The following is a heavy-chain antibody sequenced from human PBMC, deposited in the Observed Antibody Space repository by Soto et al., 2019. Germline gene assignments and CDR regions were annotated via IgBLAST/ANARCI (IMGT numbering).Heavy chain of an antibody. Sequence: SETLSLTCAVYGGSFSGYYWSWIRQPPGKGLEWIGEINHSGSTNYNPSLKSRVTISVDTAKNQFSLKLSSVTAADTAVYYCAKAEIWGELLPDNYYYGMDVWGQGTTVTVSS. V-gene: IGHV4-34*01. CDR1: GGSFSGYY. J-gene: IGHJ6*02. D-gene: IGHD1-26*01. CDR2: INHSGST. CDR3: AKAEIWGELLPDNYYYGMDV.